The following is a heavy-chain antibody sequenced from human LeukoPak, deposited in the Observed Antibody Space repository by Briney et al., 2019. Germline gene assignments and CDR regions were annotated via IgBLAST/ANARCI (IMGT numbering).Heavy chain of an antibody. CDR3: VRDLNSAARSFFDY. Sequence: ASVKVSCKASGYTFISFGFSWVRQAPGQGPEWMGWISGYTGNTNYAQRFQGRVTMTTDTSTSTASMELRTLRSADTAVYYCVRDLNSAARSFFDYWGPGTLVTVSS. J-gene: IGHJ4*02. CDR2: ISGYTGNT. V-gene: IGHV1-18*01. CDR1: GYTFISFG. D-gene: IGHD6-6*01.